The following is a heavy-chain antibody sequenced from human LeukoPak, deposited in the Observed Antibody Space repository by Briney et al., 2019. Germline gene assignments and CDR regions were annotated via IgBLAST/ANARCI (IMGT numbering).Heavy chain of an antibody. J-gene: IGHJ4*02. CDR1: GFTFDDYA. D-gene: IGHD2-15*01. V-gene: IGHV3-9*01. Sequence: PGRSLRLSCAASGFTFDDYAMHWVRQAPGKGLEWVSGISWNSGSIGYADSVKGRFTISRDNAKNSLYLQMNSLRAEDTAVYYCARYCSGGSCWDYWGQGTLVTVSS. CDR3: ARYCSGGSCWDY. CDR2: ISWNSGSI.